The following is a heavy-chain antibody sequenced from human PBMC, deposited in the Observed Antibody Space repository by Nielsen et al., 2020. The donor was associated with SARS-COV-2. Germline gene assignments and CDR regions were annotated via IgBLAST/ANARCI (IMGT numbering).Heavy chain of an antibody. Sequence: GESLKISCAASGFSFSDYYMGWIRQAPGKGLEWISYISTNPSGTYNADSVKGRFTISRDNAQSSLYLQMSSLRADDTAVYYCARRKQLWAADFWGQGTLVTVSS. CDR1: GFSFSDYY. V-gene: IGHV3-11*03. D-gene: IGHD5-18*01. CDR2: ISTNPSGT. J-gene: IGHJ4*02. CDR3: ARRKQLWAADF.